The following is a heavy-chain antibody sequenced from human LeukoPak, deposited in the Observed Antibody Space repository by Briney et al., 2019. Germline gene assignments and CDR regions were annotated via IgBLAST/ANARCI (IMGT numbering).Heavy chain of an antibody. Sequence: SETLSLTCTVSGGSISSYYWSWIRQPPGKGLGWIGYIYYSGSTNYNPSLKSRVTISVDTSKNQFSLKLSSVTAADTAVYYCARDNIAVAKRVNWFDPRGQGTLVTVSS. CDR2: IYYSGST. V-gene: IGHV4-59*01. D-gene: IGHD6-19*01. CDR1: GGSISSYY. CDR3: ARDNIAVAKRVNWFDP. J-gene: IGHJ5*02.